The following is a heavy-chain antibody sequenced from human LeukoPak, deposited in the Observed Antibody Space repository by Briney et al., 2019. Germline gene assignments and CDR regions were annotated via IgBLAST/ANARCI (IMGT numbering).Heavy chain of an antibody. CDR2: ISSDGGGT. CDR3: VTRDSSGYFCND. V-gene: IGHV3-64D*06. J-gene: IGHJ4*02. D-gene: IGHD3-22*01. Sequence: GGSLRLSCSASGFTFSNYAMHWVRQAPGKGLEYVSSISSDGGGTYYAGSVKGRFTISRDNSKNTLSLQMSSLRAEDTAVYYCVTRDSSGYFCNDWGQGTLVTVSS. CDR1: GFTFSNYA.